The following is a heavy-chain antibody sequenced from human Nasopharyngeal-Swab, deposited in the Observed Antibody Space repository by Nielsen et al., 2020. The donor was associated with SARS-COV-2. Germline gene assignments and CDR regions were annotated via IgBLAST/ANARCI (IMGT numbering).Heavy chain of an antibody. CDR3: ARLAGRGILFDS. D-gene: IGHD2-15*01. J-gene: IGHJ4*02. Sequence: VRQMPGKGLEWVSFISNSASSIYYADSVKGRFTVSRDNAKNSLYLQMNSLRAEETALYYCARLAGRGILFDSWGQGTLVTVSS. CDR2: ISNSASSI. V-gene: IGHV3-48*03.